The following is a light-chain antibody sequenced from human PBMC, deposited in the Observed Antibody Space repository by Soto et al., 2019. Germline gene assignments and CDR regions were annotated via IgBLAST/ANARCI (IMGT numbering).Light chain of an antibody. CDR3: RQYNNWPPWT. V-gene: IGKV3-15*01. Sequence: EIVMTQSPATLSVSPGERATLSCRASQSVSSNLAWYQQKPGQAPRLLIYGASTTATGIPARFSGSGSGTVFSLTISTLQSEDFAVYYCRQYNNWPPWTFGQGTKVEIK. CDR1: QSVSSN. CDR2: GAS. J-gene: IGKJ1*01.